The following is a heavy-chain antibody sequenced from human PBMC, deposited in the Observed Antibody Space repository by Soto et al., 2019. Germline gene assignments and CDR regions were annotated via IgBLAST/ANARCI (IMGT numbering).Heavy chain of an antibody. CDR1: GGSISSGDYY. Sequence: PSETLSLTCTVSGGSISSGDYYWSWIRQPPGKGLEWIGYIYYSGSTYYNPSLKSRVTISVDTSKNQFSLKLSSVTAADTAVYYCASSYCGGDCYSTGYDYWGQGTLVTVSS. D-gene: IGHD2-21*02. CDR3: ASSYCGGDCYSTGYDY. V-gene: IGHV4-30-4*01. CDR2: IYYSGST. J-gene: IGHJ4*02.